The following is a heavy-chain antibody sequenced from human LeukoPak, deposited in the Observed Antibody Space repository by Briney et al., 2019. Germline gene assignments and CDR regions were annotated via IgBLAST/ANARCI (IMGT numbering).Heavy chain of an antibody. CDR2: ISYDGSNK. V-gene: IGHV3-30-3*01. Sequence: GGSLRLSCAASGFTFSSYATHWVRQAPGKGLEWVAVISYDGSNKYYADSVKGRFTISRDNSKNTLYLQMNSLRAEDTAVYYCARALRSSWANDYWGQGTLVTVSS. CDR3: ARALRSSWANDY. D-gene: IGHD6-13*01. CDR1: GFTFSSYA. J-gene: IGHJ4*02.